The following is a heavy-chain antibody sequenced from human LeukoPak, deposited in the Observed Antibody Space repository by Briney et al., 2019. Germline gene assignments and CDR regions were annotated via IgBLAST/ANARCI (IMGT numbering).Heavy chain of an antibody. J-gene: IGHJ4*02. CDR2: ISGSGGST. D-gene: IGHD3-22*01. V-gene: IGHV3-23*01. CDR1: GFTFSDYY. Sequence: GGSLRLSCAASGFTFSDYYMSWVRQAPGKGLEWVSAISGSGGSTYYADSVKGRFTISRDNSKNTLYLQMNSLRAEDTAVYYCAKYSSGYYYDPFDYWGQGTLVTVSS. CDR3: AKYSSGYYYDPFDY.